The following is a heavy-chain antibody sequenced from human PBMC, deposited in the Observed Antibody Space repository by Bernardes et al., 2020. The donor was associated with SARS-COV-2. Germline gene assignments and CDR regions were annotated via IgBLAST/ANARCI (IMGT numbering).Heavy chain of an antibody. Sequence: GGSLRLSCVASGFTFSQNAMTWVRQVPGKGLEWVSAISAIGGSTYYAESVKGRVTISRDNSRNTVYLEMSSLRADDTAVYYCSKNAKYSSSSMEVWGQGTTVIVSS. CDR1: GFTFSQNA. V-gene: IGHV3-23*01. CDR3: SKNAKYSSSSMEV. CDR2: ISAIGGST. J-gene: IGHJ6*02. D-gene: IGHD6-6*01.